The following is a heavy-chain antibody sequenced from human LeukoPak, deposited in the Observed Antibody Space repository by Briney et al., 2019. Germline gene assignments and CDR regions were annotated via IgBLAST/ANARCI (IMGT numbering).Heavy chain of an antibody. Sequence: ASVKVSCKASGYTFTSYYMHWVRQAPGQGLEWMGIINPSGGSTNYAQKLQGRVTMTTDTSTSTAYMELRSLRSDDTAVYYCARDTSNFWSGFRYYYYGMDVWGQGTTVTVSS. CDR1: GYTFTSYY. V-gene: IGHV1-46*01. CDR2: INPSGGST. D-gene: IGHD3-3*01. J-gene: IGHJ6*02. CDR3: ARDTSNFWSGFRYYYYGMDV.